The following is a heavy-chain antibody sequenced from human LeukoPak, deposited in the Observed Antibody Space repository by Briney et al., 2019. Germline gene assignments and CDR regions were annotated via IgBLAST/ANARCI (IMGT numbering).Heavy chain of an antibody. Sequence: ASVKVSCKASGYTFTGYHMHWVRQAPGQGLEWMGWINPNTGDTNYAQKFQGRVTMTRDTSISAAYMELSWLRSDDTAVYHCTRDPEMATISFEYWGQGTLVTVSS. CDR2: INPNTGDT. J-gene: IGHJ4*02. D-gene: IGHD5-24*01. CDR1: GYTFTGYH. CDR3: TRDPEMATISFEY. V-gene: IGHV1-2*02.